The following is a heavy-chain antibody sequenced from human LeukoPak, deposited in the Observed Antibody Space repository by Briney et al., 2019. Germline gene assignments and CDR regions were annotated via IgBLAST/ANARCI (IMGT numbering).Heavy chain of an antibody. J-gene: IGHJ4*02. CDR2: IWSDGGNK. V-gene: IGHV3-33*01. D-gene: IGHD6-19*01. Sequence: GGSLRLSCAASGFSFSNYGMHWVRQASGKGLEWVAVIWSDGGNKYYADSVRGRFTISRDNSKNTLYLQMNSLRAEDTAVYYCAGADSSGWYYDYFDYWGQGTLVTVSS. CDR3: AGADSSGWYYDYFDY. CDR1: GFSFSNYG.